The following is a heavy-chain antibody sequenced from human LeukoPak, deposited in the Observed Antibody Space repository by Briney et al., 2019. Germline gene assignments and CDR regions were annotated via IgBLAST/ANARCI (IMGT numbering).Heavy chain of an antibody. Sequence: GGSLRLSCAASGFTFSSYAMSWVRQAPGKGLEWVSAISGSGGSTYYADSVKGRFTISRDSSKNTLYLQMNSLRAEDTAVYYCAKIPYYDFWSGRQYFDYWGQGTLVTVSS. D-gene: IGHD3-3*01. J-gene: IGHJ4*02. V-gene: IGHV3-23*01. CDR2: ISGSGGST. CDR3: AKIPYYDFWSGRQYFDY. CDR1: GFTFSSYA.